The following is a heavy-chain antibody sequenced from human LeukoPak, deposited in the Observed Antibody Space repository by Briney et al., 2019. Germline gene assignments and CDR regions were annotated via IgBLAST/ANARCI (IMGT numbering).Heavy chain of an antibody. D-gene: IGHD6-13*01. J-gene: IGHJ4*02. CDR1: GGSFSGYY. V-gene: IGHV4-34*01. Sequence: SETLSLTCAVYGGSFSGYYWSWIRQPPGKGLEWIGEINHSGSTNYNPSLKSRVTISIDTSKNQFSLRLSSVTAADTAVYYCARGYWGYSSSWYVNWGQGTLVPVSS. CDR2: INHSGST. CDR3: ARGYWGYSSSWYVN.